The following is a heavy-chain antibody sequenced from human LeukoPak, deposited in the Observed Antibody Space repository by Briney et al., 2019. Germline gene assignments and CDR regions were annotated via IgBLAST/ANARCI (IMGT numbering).Heavy chain of an antibody. J-gene: IGHJ4*02. Sequence: KPGGSLRLSCAASGFTFSDYSMNWVRQAPGKGLEWVSSISTSSGHIYYADSVKGRFTISRDNAKNSLYLQMSSLRAEDTAVYYCARGGIYSKGFDYWGQGTLVTVSS. CDR1: GFTFSDYS. CDR3: ARGGIYSKGFDY. V-gene: IGHV3-21*03. CDR2: ISTSSGHI. D-gene: IGHD4-11*01.